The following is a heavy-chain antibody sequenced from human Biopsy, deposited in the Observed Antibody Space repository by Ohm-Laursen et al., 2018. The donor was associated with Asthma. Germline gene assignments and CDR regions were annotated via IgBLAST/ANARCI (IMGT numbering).Heavy chain of an antibody. V-gene: IGHV4-39*01. Sequence: TLSLTCSLSSGSGGYMRSGNYYWGWIRQPPGKGLEWIGSIYYSGTTYYNPSLESRFTVSANTSKNQFSLNLTSVTAADTAVYYCVRGSSSWHHGPFHYYYGLDVWGQGTTATVSS. CDR1: SGSGGYMRSGNYY. CDR2: IYYSGTT. CDR3: VRGSSSWHHGPFHYYYGLDV. D-gene: IGHD6-13*01. J-gene: IGHJ6*02.